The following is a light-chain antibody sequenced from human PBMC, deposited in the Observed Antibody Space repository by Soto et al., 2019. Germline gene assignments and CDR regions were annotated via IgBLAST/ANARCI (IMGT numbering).Light chain of an antibody. CDR3: SSYTTSSTVV. CDR1: RSDVGGYNY. V-gene: IGLV2-14*01. J-gene: IGLJ2*01. CDR2: EVS. Sequence: QSALTQPASVSGSPGQSITISCTGTRSDVGGYNYVCWYQQHPGKAPKLIIHEVSNRPSGVSHRFSGSKSGNTASLSISGLQAEDEADYYCSSYTTSSTVVFGGGTKLTVL.